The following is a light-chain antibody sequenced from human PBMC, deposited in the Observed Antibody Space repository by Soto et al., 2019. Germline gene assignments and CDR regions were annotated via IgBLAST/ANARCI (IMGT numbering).Light chain of an antibody. J-gene: IGKJ2*01. Sequence: DIQMTQSPSYLSASVGDRDTITCRATQSVSTYLNWYLQEPGKAPKLLIYAASHLESGVPSRFSGSGSGTDFSLTINSLQPGDFASYYCQQSYKTPYTFGQGTKLELK. CDR2: AAS. V-gene: IGKV1-39*01. CDR1: QSVSTY. CDR3: QQSYKTPYT.